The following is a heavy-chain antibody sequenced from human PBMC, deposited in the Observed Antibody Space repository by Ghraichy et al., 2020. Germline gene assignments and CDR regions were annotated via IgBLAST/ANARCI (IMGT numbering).Heavy chain of an antibody. V-gene: IGHV4-39*01. CDR3: ARYPTGHCDY. CDR2: IYYSGST. CDR1: GGSISSSSYY. D-gene: IGHD3-9*01. Sequence: SETLSLTCTVSGGSISSSSYYWGWIRQPPGKGLEWIGTIYYSGSTYYNPSLKSRVTISVDTSKNQFSLKLSSVTAADTAVYYCARYPTGHCDYWGQGTLVTVSS. J-gene: IGHJ4*02.